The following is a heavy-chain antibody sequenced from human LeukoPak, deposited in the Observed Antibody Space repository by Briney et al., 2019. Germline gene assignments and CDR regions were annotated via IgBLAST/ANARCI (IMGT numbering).Heavy chain of an antibody. CDR3: ARGCWQQPPLFQH. Sequence: GASVKVSCKASGYTFTSYDINWVRQATGQGLEWMGWMNPNSGSTGYAQKFQGRVTMTRNTSISTAYMELSSLRSEDTAVYYCARGCWQQPPLFQHWGQGTLVTVSS. CDR2: MNPNSGST. J-gene: IGHJ1*01. V-gene: IGHV1-8*01. D-gene: IGHD6-13*01. CDR1: GYTFTSYD.